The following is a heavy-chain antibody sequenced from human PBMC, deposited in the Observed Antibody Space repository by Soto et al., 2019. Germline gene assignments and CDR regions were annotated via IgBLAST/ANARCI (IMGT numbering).Heavy chain of an antibody. CDR2: ISWGGGST. CDR1: GFTFDDYT. D-gene: IGHD2-2*01. CDR3: AKDIGCSSTSCYAEYYYGMDV. Sequence: PGGSLRLSCAASGFTFDDYTMHWVRQAPGKGLEWVSLISWGGGSTYYADSVKGRFTISRDNSKNSLYLQMNSLRTEDTALYYCAKDIGCSSTSCYAEYYYGMDVWGQGTTVTVSS. V-gene: IGHV3-43*01. J-gene: IGHJ6*02.